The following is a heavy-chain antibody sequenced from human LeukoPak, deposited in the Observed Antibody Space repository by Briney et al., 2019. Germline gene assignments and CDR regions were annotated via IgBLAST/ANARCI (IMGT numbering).Heavy chain of an antibody. CDR1: GFTFSNAW. CDR3: TTAAAAGKLAGY. J-gene: IGHJ4*02. V-gene: IGHV3-15*01. Sequence: GGSLRLSCAASGFTFSNAWMSWVRQTPGKGLEWVGRIKSKTDGGTTDYAAPVKGRFTISRDDSKNTLYLQMNSLKTEDTAVYYCTTAAAAGKLAGYWGQGTLVTVSS. D-gene: IGHD6-13*01. CDR2: IKSKTDGGTT.